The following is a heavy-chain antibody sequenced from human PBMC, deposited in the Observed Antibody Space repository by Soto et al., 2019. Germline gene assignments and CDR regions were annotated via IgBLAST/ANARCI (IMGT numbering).Heavy chain of an antibody. CDR2: IYYSGST. V-gene: IGHV4-39*01. J-gene: IGHJ6*02. CDR1: GGSISSSSYY. Sequence: AETLSLTCTVSGGSISSSSYYWGWIRQPPGKGLEWIGSIYYSGSTYYNPSLKSRVTISVDTSKNQFSLKLSSVTAADTAVYYCARQVGYYYGSGSPLYYYYGMDVWGQGTTVTVSS. CDR3: ARQVGYYYGSGSPLYYYYGMDV. D-gene: IGHD3-10*01.